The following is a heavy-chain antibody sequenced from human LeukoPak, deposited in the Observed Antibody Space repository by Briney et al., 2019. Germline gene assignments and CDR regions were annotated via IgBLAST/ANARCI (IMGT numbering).Heavy chain of an antibody. V-gene: IGHV4-4*07. Sequence: SETLSLTCTVSGGSISSYYWSWIRQPAGKGLEWIGRINTSGSTNYNPSLESRVTMSVDTSMNQFSLKLSSVAAADTAVYYCARDGIAGYSSSWYSSYYYYYMDVWGKGTTATVSS. CDR2: INTSGST. CDR1: GGSISSYY. D-gene: IGHD6-13*01. J-gene: IGHJ6*03. CDR3: ARDGIAGYSSSWYSSYYYYYMDV.